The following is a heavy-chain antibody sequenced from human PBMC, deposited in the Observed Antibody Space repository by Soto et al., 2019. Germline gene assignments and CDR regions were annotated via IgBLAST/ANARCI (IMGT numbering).Heavy chain of an antibody. CDR1: GGSMSGYY. D-gene: IGHD2-21*02. J-gene: IGHJ6*02. Sequence: SETLSLTCTVSGGSMSGYYWSWIRLPPGKPMEWIGYVHDSWGAAYNPSLRSRVAISLDTSKSQFSLSLTSVSATDTAFYYCAREGALLFGGNSDYYSTMDAWGQGTTVTVSS. CDR3: AREGALLFGGNSDYYSTMDA. CDR2: VHDSWGA. V-gene: IGHV4-59*12.